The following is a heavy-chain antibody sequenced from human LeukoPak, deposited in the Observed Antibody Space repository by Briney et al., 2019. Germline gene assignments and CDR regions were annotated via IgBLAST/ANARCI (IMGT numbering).Heavy chain of an antibody. CDR2: IYYSGST. CDR3: ARLRTAAYYYGMDV. Sequence: SETLSLTCTVSGGSISSYYWSWIRQPPGKGLEWIGYIYYSGSTNYNPSLKSRVTISVDTSKSQFSLKLSSVTAADTAVYYCARLRTAAYYYGMDVWGQGTTVTVSS. J-gene: IGHJ6*02. V-gene: IGHV4-59*08. CDR1: GGSISSYY.